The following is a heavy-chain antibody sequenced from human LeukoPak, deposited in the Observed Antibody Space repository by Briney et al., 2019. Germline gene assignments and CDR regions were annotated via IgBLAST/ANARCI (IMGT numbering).Heavy chain of an antibody. V-gene: IGHV3-48*04. CDR3: ARVYSRHYYYYYMDV. Sequence: GGSLRLSCAASGFTFSSYSMNWVRQAPGKGLEWVSYISSSSSAIYYADSVKGRFTISRDNAKNSLYLQMNSLRAEDTAVYYCARVYSRHYYYYYMDVWGKGTTVTVSS. CDR1: GFTFSSYS. CDR2: ISSSSSAI. J-gene: IGHJ6*03. D-gene: IGHD4-11*01.